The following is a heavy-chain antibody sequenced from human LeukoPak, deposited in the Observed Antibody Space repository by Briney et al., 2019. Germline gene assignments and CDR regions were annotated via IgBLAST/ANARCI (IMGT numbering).Heavy chain of an antibody. CDR2: IYTSGST. V-gene: IGHV4-61*02. Sequence: PSETLSLTCTVSGGSISSGSYYWSWIRQPPGKGLEWIGRIYTSGSTNYNPSLKSRVTISVDTSKNQFSLKLSSVTAADTAVYYCAREVWFGELDYYYMDVWGKGTTVTVSS. D-gene: IGHD3-10*01. J-gene: IGHJ6*03. CDR3: AREVWFGELDYYYMDV. CDR1: GGSISSGSYY.